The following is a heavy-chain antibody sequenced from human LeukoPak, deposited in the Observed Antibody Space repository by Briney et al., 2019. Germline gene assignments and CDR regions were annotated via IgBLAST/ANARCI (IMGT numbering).Heavy chain of an antibody. CDR1: GYTFTSYA. J-gene: IGHJ6*02. D-gene: IGHD3-16*01. CDR3: ARAEVLESFGHNKHCMDV. CDR2: INGGAENT. V-gene: IGHV1-3*01. Sequence: ASVKVSCKASGYTFTSYAIHWVRQAPGQRLEWMGKINGGAENTQYSQKFQGRVSITRDISATTAYMELRGLRSEDTAAYFCARAEVLESFGHNKHCMDVWGQGITVIVSS.